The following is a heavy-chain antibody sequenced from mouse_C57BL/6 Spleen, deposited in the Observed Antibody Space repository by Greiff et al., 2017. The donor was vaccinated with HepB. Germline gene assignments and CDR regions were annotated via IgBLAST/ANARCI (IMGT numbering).Heavy chain of an antibody. J-gene: IGHJ3*01. V-gene: IGHV14-4*01. Sequence: VQLKQSGAELVRPGASVKLSCTASGFNIKDDYMHWVKQRPEQGLEWIGWIDPENGDTEYASKFQGKATITADTSSNTAYLQLSSLTSEDTAVYYCTTREQEAWFAYWGQGTLVTVSA. CDR2: IDPENGDT. CDR3: TTREQEAWFAY. CDR1: GFNIKDDY.